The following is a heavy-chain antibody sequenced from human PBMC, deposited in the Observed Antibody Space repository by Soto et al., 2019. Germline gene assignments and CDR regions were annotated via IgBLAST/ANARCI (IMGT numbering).Heavy chain of an antibody. CDR2: TYYRSKWYN. CDR1: GDSVSSNSAA. V-gene: IGHV6-1*01. J-gene: IGHJ6*02. Sequence: SQTLSLTCAISGDSVSSNSAAWNWIRQSPSRGLEWLGRTYYRSKWYNDYAVSVKSRITINPDTSKNQFSLQLNSVTPEDTAVYYCARGMGVVVAATKYYYYGMDVWGQGTTVTV. D-gene: IGHD2-15*01. CDR3: ARGMGVVVAATKYYYYGMDV.